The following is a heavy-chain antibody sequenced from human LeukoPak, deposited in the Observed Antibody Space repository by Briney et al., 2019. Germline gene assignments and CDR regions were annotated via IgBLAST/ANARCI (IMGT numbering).Heavy chain of an antibody. Sequence: MPSETLSLTCTVSGGSIISGTYCWDWIRQPPGKGLEWIGYIYYSGSTNYNPSLKSRVTISVDTSKNQFSLKLSSVTAADTAVYYCARESYYYDSSGAHYNWFDPWGQGTLVTVSS. J-gene: IGHJ5*02. V-gene: IGHV4-61*01. D-gene: IGHD3-22*01. CDR1: GGSIISGTYC. CDR3: ARESYYYDSSGAHYNWFDP. CDR2: IYYSGST.